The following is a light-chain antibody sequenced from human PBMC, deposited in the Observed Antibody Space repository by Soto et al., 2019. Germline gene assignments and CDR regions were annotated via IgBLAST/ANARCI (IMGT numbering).Light chain of an antibody. CDR1: QSIGDS. J-gene: IGKJ1*01. Sequence: HMTQSPSTLSSAVGGRFTITCRASQSIGDSLAWYQQKPGKAPYLLISDVSSLERGVPSRFSGSGSGTEFTLTISIMQPDDFATFYCQQYNGYSRPLGQRTNVDFK. CDR3: QQYNGYSRP. CDR2: DVS. V-gene: IGKV1-5*01.